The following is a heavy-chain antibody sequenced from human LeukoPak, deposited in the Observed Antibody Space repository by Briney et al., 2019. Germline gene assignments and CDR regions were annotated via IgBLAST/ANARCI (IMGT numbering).Heavy chain of an antibody. V-gene: IGHV3-48*04. D-gene: IGHD3-10*01. Sequence: PGGSLRLSCTASEFTFSNYSMNWVRQAPGKGLEWVSYISSSGSTMYYADSVKGRFTISRDNAKNSLYLQMNSLRAEDTALYYCAKDMGKLGTSGFDSWGQGTLVTVSS. CDR2: ISSSGSTM. CDR1: EFTFSNYS. J-gene: IGHJ5*01. CDR3: AKDMGKLGTSGFDS.